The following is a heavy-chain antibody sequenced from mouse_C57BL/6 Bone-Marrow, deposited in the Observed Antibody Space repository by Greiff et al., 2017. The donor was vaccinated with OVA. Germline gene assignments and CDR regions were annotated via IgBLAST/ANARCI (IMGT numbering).Heavy chain of an antibody. CDR3: GSSYVFGV. V-gene: IGHV1-81*01. J-gene: IGHJ1*03. Sequence: QVQLQQSGAELARPGASVKLSCKASGYTFTSYGISWVKQRPGQGLEWIGEIYPRSGNTYYNEKFKGKATLTADKSSSTAYMELRSLTAEDSAVYVCGSSYVFGVWGTGTTVTVSS. CDR2: IYPRSGNT. CDR1: GYTFTSYG. D-gene: IGHD1-1*01.